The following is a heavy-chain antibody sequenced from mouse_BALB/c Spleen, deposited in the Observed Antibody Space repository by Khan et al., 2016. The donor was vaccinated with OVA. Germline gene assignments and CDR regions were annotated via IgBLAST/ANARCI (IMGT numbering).Heavy chain of an antibody. D-gene: IGHD2-10*01. CDR3: ARTSYFSCVLDT. CDR2: INTYTGEP. V-gene: IGHV9-3-1*01. Sequence: QVQLKQSGPELKKPGETVKISCKASGYTFTNYGMNWVKQAPGKGLKWMGWINTYTGEPTYADDFKGRFAFSLETSASTAYLQIDNLKNEDTAKXVGARTSYFSCVLDTWGQGTSVTVSS. CDR1: GYTFTNYG. J-gene: IGHJ4*01.